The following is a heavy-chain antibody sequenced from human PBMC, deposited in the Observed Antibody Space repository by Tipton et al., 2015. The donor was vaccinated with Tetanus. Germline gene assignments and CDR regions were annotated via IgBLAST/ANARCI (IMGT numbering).Heavy chain of an antibody. V-gene: IGHV3-30*03. Sequence: SLRLSCEGSGFIFSDYGMHWVRQAPGKVPEWVATIQHDGTLTYYPDSLKGRVSISRDNSKNMLYLQMSSLRREDTAVYYCASSTVTRWGPGTLVTVSS. CDR3: ASSTVTR. CDR1: GFIFSDYG. J-gene: IGHJ1*01. CDR2: IQHDGTLT. D-gene: IGHD4-17*01.